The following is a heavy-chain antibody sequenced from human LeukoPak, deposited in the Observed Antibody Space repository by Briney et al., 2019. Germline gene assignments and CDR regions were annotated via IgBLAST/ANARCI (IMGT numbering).Heavy chain of an antibody. CDR3: ARGSHLDY. V-gene: IGHV4-39*07. Sequence: KTSETLSLTCSVSGGSISGSSYYWGWIRQPPGKGLEWVGNIYNSGSSYYNPSLKSRVTISVDTTKNQFSLKLSSVTAADTAVYYCARGSHLDYWGQGILVTVTS. CDR1: GGSISGSSYY. CDR2: IYNSGSS. J-gene: IGHJ4*02. D-gene: IGHD1-26*01.